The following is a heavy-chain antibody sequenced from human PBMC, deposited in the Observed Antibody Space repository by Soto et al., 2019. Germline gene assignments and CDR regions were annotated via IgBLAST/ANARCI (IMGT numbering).Heavy chain of an antibody. J-gene: IGHJ4*02. D-gene: IGHD2-2*01. V-gene: IGHV4-30-4*01. Sequence: TLCLTCTVSGGSISSGGSYWGWIRQPPGKGLEWIGYIYYSGNTYFNPSLKSRVTLSVDTSKNQFSLNLSSVTAADTAVYYCVRHCSTTKCPFDYWGQGTLVTGSS. CDR1: GGSISSGGSY. CDR2: IYYSGNT. CDR3: VRHCSTTKCPFDY.